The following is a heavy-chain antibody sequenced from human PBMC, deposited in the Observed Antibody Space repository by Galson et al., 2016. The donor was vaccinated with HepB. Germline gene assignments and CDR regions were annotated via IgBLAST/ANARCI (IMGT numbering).Heavy chain of an antibody. J-gene: IGHJ4*02. Sequence: SLILSCAASGFNFISYGMHWVRQAPGKGLEWVAVTWFDGNYKDYAESVKGRITVSRDNTKNTLSLQLDSLRAEDTAVYHCARSREYFGSGSYLDYWGQGHLVIVSS. CDR1: GFNFISYG. CDR3: ARSREYFGSGSYLDY. V-gene: IGHV3-33*01. D-gene: IGHD3-10*01. CDR2: TWFDGNYK.